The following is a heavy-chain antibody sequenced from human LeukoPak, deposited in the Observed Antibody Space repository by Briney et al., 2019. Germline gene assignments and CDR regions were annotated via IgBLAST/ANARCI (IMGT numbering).Heavy chain of an antibody. Sequence: SETLSLTCTVSGGTVSSGSYYWSWIRQPPGKGLEWIGYIYDSGSTNYNPSLKSRVTISVDTSKNQFSLKLSSVTAADTAVYYCARDPSGYFNYWGQGTLVTVSS. D-gene: IGHD3-22*01. CDR3: ARDPSGYFNY. CDR1: GGTVSSGSYY. J-gene: IGHJ4*02. V-gene: IGHV4-61*01. CDR2: IYDSGST.